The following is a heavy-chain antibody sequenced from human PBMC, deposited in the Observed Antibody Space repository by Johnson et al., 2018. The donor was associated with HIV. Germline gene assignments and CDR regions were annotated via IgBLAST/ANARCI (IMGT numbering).Heavy chain of an antibody. D-gene: IGHD4-23*01. J-gene: IGHJ3*02. CDR2: IYSGGST. CDR1: GFTFSSYA. V-gene: IGHV3-66*01. CDR3: AREGSTVVTSAFDI. Sequence: VQLVESGGGLVQPGGSLRLSCAASGFTFSSYAMSWVRQAPGKGLEWVSVIYSGGSTYYADSVKGRFTISRDNSKNTLYLQMNSLRAEDTAVYYCAREGSTVVTSAFDIWGQGTMVTVSS.